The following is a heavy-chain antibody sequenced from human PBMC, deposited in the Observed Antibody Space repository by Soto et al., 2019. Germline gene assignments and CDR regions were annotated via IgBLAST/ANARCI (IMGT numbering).Heavy chain of an antibody. CDR1: GFTFDDYV. D-gene: IGHD4-17*01. CDR2: ISWNSGSI. Sequence: EVQLVESGGGLVQPGRSLRLSCAASGFTFDDYVMHWVRQAPGKGLEWVSGISWNSGSIGYADSVKGRFTISRDNAKNSLYLQMNSLRAEDTALYYCAKDIDHDYGDYGTFDYWGQGTLVTVSS. J-gene: IGHJ4*02. V-gene: IGHV3-9*01. CDR3: AKDIDHDYGDYGTFDY.